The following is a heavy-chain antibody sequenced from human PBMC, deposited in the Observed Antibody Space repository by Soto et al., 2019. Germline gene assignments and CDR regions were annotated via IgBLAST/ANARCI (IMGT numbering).Heavy chain of an antibody. J-gene: IGHJ6*02. Sequence: PSETLSLTCTVSGGSISSGDYYWSWLRQPPGKGLEWIGYIYYSGSTYYTPSLESRVTISVDTSKNQFSLKVTSVTVADTAVYYCARLGGYCSSNNCYGYYGMDVWGQGTAVTVSS. CDR2: IYYSGST. D-gene: IGHD2-2*01. V-gene: IGHV4-30-4*01. CDR3: ARLGGYCSSNNCYGYYGMDV. CDR1: GGSISSGDYY.